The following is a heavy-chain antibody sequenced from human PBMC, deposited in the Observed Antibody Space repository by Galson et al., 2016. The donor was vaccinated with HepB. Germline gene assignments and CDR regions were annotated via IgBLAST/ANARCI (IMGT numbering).Heavy chain of an antibody. CDR3: ARPISGTSLSDSDY. J-gene: IGHJ4*02. V-gene: IGHV4-39*02. CDR2: MFSTGSS. D-gene: IGHD1-20*01. Sequence: SETLSLTCSVSGASNIMNKYFWGWIRQPPGKGLEWIGSMFSTGSSYFNLSLKSRVSMSIDTSTNRLSLKLRSVTAADTAFYYCARPISGTSLSDSDYWGQGILVTASS. CDR1: GASNIMNKYF.